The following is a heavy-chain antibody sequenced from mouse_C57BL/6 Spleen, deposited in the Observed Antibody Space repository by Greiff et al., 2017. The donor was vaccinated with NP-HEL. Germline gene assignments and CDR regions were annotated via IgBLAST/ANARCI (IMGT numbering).Heavy chain of an antibody. CDR2: IDPSDSYT. V-gene: IGHV1-69*01. Sequence: QVQLQQPGAELVKPGASVKLSCKASGYTFTSYWMHWVKQRPGQGLEWIGEIDPSDSYTNYNQKFKGKSTLTVDKSSSTAYMQLSSLTSEDSAVYYCARGFITTVVAFDYWGQGTTLTVSS. J-gene: IGHJ2*01. CDR3: ARGFITTVVAFDY. D-gene: IGHD1-1*01. CDR1: GYTFTSYW.